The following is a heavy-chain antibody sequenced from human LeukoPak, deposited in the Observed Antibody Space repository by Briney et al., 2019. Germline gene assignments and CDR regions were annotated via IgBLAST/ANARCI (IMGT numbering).Heavy chain of an antibody. CDR3: ARTEGHPDAFDI. CDR2: IYYSGST. J-gene: IGHJ3*02. CDR1: GGSISSGGYY. V-gene: IGHV4-31*03. Sequence: SETLSLTCTVSGGSISSGGYYWSWIRQHPGKGLEWIGYIYYSGSTYYNPSLKSRVTISVDTSKNQFSLKLSSVTAADTAVYYCARTEGHPDAFDIWGQGTMVTVSS.